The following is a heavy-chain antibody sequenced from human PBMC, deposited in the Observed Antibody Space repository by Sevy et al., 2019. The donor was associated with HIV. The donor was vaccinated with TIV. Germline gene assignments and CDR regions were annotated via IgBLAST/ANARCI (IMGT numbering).Heavy chain of an antibody. D-gene: IGHD4-17*01. CDR2: IWYDGNNQ. CDR3: ARDPRIFGDYLLTYFDY. V-gene: IGHV3-33*01. CDR1: GFAFSDYG. Sequence: GGSLRLSCVASGFAFSDYGMHWVRQAPGKGLEWVAVIWYDGNNQHYAGSVRGRFSISRDNSKNTLYLQLSSLRAEDTAVYYCARDPRIFGDYLLTYFDYWGQGVLVTVSS. J-gene: IGHJ4*02.